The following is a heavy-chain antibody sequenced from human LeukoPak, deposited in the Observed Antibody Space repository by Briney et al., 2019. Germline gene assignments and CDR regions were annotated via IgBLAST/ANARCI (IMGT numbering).Heavy chain of an antibody. D-gene: IGHD3-16*01. CDR1: GDSISSRDYY. Sequence: PSETLSLTCSVSGDSISSRDYYWSWIRQPPGKGLEWIGYIYYSGSTSYNPSLKSRVTISVDTSKNQFSLKLSSVTAADTAVYYCARDLGGHNTEYGMDVWGQGTTVTVSS. CDR3: ARDLGGHNTEYGMDV. CDR2: IYYSGST. V-gene: IGHV4-30-4*02. J-gene: IGHJ6*02.